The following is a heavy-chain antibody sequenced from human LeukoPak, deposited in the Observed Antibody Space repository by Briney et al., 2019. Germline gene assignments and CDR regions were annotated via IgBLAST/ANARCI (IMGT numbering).Heavy chain of an antibody. D-gene: IGHD5-18*01. CDR2: INPNSGGT. V-gene: IGHV1-2*02. Sequence: GASVKVSCKASGYTFTSYAMNWVRQAPGQGLEWMGWINPNSGGTNYAQKFQGRVTMTRDTSISTAYMELSRLRSDDTAVYYCARDLVRNGSYNPWGQGTLVTVSS. CDR1: GYTFTSYA. CDR3: ARDLVRNGSYNP. J-gene: IGHJ5*02.